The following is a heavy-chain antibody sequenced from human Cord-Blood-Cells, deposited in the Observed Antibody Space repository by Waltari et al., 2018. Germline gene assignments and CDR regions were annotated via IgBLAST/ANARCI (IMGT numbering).Heavy chain of an antibody. V-gene: IGHV3-30*02. CDR3: AKVGRYDYYGMDV. J-gene: IGHJ6*02. Sequence: QVQLVESGGGVVQPGWSLRLSCAASGFTFRTYGMPWARKAPGKGLEWVAFIRYDGSNKYYADSVKGRFTISRDNSKNTLYLQMNSLRAEDTAVYYCAKVGRYDYYGMDVWGQGTTVTVSS. CDR2: IRYDGSNK. CDR1: GFTFRTYG. D-gene: IGHD3-16*01.